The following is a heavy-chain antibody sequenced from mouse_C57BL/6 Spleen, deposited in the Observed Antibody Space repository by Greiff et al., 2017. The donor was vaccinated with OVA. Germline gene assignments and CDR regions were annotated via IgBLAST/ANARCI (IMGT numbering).Heavy chain of an antibody. CDR1: GFNIKNTY. D-gene: IGHD2-4*01. CDR2: IDPANGNT. Sequence: VQLQQSVAELVRPGASVKLSCTASGFNIKNTYMHWVKQRPEQGLEWIGRIDPANGNTKYAPKFQGKATITADTFSNTAYLQLSSLTSEDTAIYYCAKGGDYDEYVNYAMDYWGQGTSVTVSS. J-gene: IGHJ4*01. V-gene: IGHV14-3*01. CDR3: AKGGDYDEYVNYAMDY.